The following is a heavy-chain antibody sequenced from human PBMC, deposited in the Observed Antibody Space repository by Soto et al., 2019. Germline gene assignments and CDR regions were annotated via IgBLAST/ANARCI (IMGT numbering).Heavy chain of an antibody. D-gene: IGHD3-9*01. J-gene: IGHJ4*02. V-gene: IGHV1-18*01. Sequence: QVQLVQSGAEVKKPGASVKVSCKASGYTFTSYGISWVRQAPGQGLEWMGWISAYNGNTNYAQKLQGRVTMTTDTSRSADDMELRSLRSDDTAVYYCARDDGGMTGLVDYWGQGTLVTVSS. CDR2: ISAYNGNT. CDR1: GYTFTSYG. CDR3: ARDDGGMTGLVDY.